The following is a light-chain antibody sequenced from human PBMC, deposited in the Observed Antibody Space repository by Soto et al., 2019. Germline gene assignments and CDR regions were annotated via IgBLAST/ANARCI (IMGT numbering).Light chain of an antibody. CDR1: QSVSSSY. CDR3: QQYGSSPT. J-gene: IGKJ1*01. V-gene: IGKV3-20*01. Sequence: EIVLTQSPGTLSLSPGERATLSCRGSQSVSSSYLAWYQQKPGQAPRLLIYGASSRATGIPDRLSGSGSGTDFTLTISRLEPEDFAVYYCQQYGSSPTFGQGTKVDIK. CDR2: GAS.